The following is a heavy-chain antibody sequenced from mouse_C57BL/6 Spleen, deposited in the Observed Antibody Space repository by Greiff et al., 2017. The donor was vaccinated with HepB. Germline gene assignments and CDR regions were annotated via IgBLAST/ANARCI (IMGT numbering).Heavy chain of an antibody. D-gene: IGHD1-1*01. V-gene: IGHV10-3*01. CDR2: IRSKSSNYAT. CDR1: GFTFNTYA. CDR3: VRTGTGSSHWYFDV. Sequence: EVQLVESGGGLVQPKGSLKLSCAASGFTFNTYAMHWVRQAPGKGLEWVARIRSKSSNYATYYADSVKDRFTISRDDSQSMLYLQMNNLKTEDTAMYYCVRTGTGSSHWYFDVWGTGTTVTVSS. J-gene: IGHJ1*03.